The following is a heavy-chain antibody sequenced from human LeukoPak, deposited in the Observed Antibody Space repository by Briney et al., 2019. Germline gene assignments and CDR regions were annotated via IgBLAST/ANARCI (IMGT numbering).Heavy chain of an antibody. CDR1: GFTFSSYA. D-gene: IGHD3-10*01. V-gene: IGHV3-23*01. J-gene: IGHJ4*02. CDR2: ISGSGGST. CDR3: VKDMDGWFGELSDY. Sequence: PGGSLRLSCAASGFTFSSYAMSWVRQAPGKGLEWVSAISGSGGSTYYADSVKGRFTISRDNSKNTLYLQMNSLRAEDTAVYYCVKDMDGWFGELSDYWGQGTLVTVSS.